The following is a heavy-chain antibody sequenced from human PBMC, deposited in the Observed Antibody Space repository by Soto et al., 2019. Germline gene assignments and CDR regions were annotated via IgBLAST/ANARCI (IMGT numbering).Heavy chain of an antibody. D-gene: IGHD5-12*01. CDR1: GGTFSSYT. CDR3: ARGNHRWLQLWYFDL. J-gene: IGHJ2*01. V-gene: IGHV1-69*05. CDR2: IIPIFGTA. Sequence: QVQLVQSGAEVKKPGSSVTVSCKASGGTFSSYTISWVRQAPGQGLEWMGGIIPIFGTANYAQKFQGRVTXPXXXSXGTAYMELSSLRSEYTAVYYCARGNHRWLQLWYFDLWGRGPLVTVSS.